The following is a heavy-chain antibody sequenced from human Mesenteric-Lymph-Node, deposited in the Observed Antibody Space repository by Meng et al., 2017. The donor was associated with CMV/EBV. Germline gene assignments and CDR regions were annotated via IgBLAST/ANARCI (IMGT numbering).Heavy chain of an antibody. CDR1: GYTFTTYG. D-gene: IGHD3-10*01. Sequence: ASVKVSCKASGYTFTTYGISWVRQAPGQGLEWMGWISVNNGNTIYAQKLQGRVTMTTDTSTSTAYMELRSLRSDDTAVYYCARDFGNWGPLDYWGQGTLVTVSS. CDR2: ISVNNGNT. J-gene: IGHJ4*02. V-gene: IGHV1-18*01. CDR3: ARDFGNWGPLDY.